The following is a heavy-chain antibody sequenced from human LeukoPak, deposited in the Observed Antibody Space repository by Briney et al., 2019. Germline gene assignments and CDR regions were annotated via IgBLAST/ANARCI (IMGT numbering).Heavy chain of an antibody. Sequence: GGSLRLSCAASGFTFSSYSMNWVRQAPGKGLEWVSSISSSSSYIYYADSVKGRFTISRDNAKNSLYLQMNSLGAEDTAVYYCAREGGDIVAIPFDYWGQGTLVTVSS. CDR3: AREGGDIVAIPFDY. D-gene: IGHD5-12*01. V-gene: IGHV3-21*01. CDR2: ISSSSSYI. CDR1: GFTFSSYS. J-gene: IGHJ4*02.